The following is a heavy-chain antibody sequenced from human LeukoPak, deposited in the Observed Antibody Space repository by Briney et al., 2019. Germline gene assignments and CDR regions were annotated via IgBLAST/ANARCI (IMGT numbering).Heavy chain of an antibody. J-gene: IGHJ4*02. Sequence: GGSLRLSCAASGFTFSSYGMHWVRQAPGKGLEWVAVISYDGSNKYYADSVKGRFTISRDNSKNTLYLQMNSLRAEDTAVYYCAKDYQSYCGGDCGGYFDYWGQGTLVTVSS. CDR1: GFTFSSYG. D-gene: IGHD2-21*02. CDR3: AKDYQSYCGGDCGGYFDY. CDR2: ISYDGSNK. V-gene: IGHV3-30*18.